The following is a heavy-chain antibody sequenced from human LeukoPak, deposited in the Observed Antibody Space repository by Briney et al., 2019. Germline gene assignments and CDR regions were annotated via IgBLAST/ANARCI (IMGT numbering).Heavy chain of an antibody. D-gene: IGHD3-22*01. Sequence: SETLSLTCTVSGGSISSYYWSWIRQPPGKGLEWIGYIYYGGSTNYNPSLKSRVTISVDTSKNQFSLKLSSVTAADTAVYYCARAGTYDSSGYDLYYYYYYGMDVWGQGTTVTVSS. J-gene: IGHJ6*02. CDR3: ARAGTYDSSGYDLYYYYYYGMDV. CDR1: GGSISSYY. V-gene: IGHV4-59*01. CDR2: IYYGGST.